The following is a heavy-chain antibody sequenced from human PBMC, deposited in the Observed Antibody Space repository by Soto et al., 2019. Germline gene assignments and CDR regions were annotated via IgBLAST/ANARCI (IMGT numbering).Heavy chain of an antibody. CDR3: ARGGVEYSSSKYYMDV. V-gene: IGHV1-69*13. J-gene: IGHJ6*03. D-gene: IGHD6-6*01. CDR2: IIPIFGTA. CDR1: GGTFSSYA. Sequence: ASVKVSCKASGGTFSSYAISWVRQAPGQGLEWMGGIIPIFGTAHYAQKFQGRGTITADESTSTAYMELSSLRSEDTAVYYCARGGVEYSSSKYYMDVWGKGTTVTVSS.